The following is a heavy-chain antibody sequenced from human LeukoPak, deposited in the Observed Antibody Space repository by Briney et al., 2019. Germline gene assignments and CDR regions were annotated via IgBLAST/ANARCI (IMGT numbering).Heavy chain of an antibody. D-gene: IGHD2-21*01. CDR3: ARDSSLWWLDP. CDR1: GYSFIDYY. J-gene: IGHJ5*02. Sequence: ASVKVSCKTSGYSFIDYYIHWVRQAPGQGLEWMGWINSNSADTNYAQNFQGRATMTRDTSISTAYMELSRLRSDDTALYYCARDSSLWWLDPWGQGTLVTVSS. CDR2: INSNSADT. V-gene: IGHV1-2*02.